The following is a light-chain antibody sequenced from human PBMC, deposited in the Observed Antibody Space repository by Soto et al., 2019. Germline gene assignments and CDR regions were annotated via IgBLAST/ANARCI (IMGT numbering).Light chain of an antibody. Sequence: EIVLTQSPGTLSLSPGERATLSCRASQSVDSSYLAWHQQKPGQAPRLLIYAASSRATGIPDRFTGSGSVTGFPHTIGRLEPEDFALYYCQPYSKHGSLPLTFDGGTNVDIK. V-gene: IGKV3-20*01. CDR2: AAS. CDR3: QPYSKHGSLPLT. CDR1: QSVDSSY. J-gene: IGKJ4*01.